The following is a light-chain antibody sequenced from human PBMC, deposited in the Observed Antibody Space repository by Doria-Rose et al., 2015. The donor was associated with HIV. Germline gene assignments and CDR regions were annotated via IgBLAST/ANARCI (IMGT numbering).Light chain of an antibody. Sequence: TQSPGTLSLSPGGRATLSCRASQSFSSTYLAWYQQKPGQAPSLLTYDGSTRATGTTDRFSASGSGTDFTLTINRLEPEDFALYYCHQYGTSWTFGQGTKVEI. CDR3: HQYGTSWT. CDR1: QSFSSTY. V-gene: IGKV3-20*01. J-gene: IGKJ1*01. CDR2: DGS.